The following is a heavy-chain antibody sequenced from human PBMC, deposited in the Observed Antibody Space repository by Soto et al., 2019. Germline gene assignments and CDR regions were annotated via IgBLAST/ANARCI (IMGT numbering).Heavy chain of an antibody. Sequence: GGSLRLSCVASGYTFNSHEMNWVRQSPGKGLEWISSISGSGTTNYAESVKGRFTISRDNAHKSLFLEMKDLRVEDTAVYYCARGGIHWGQGTLVTVSS. CDR3: ARGGIH. J-gene: IGHJ4*02. CDR2: ISGSGTT. V-gene: IGHV3-48*03. D-gene: IGHD3-16*01. CDR1: GYTFNSHE.